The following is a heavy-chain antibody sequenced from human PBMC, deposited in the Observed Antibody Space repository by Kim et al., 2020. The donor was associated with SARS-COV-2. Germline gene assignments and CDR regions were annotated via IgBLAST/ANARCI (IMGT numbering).Heavy chain of an antibody. D-gene: IGHD2-2*02. Sequence: ADSVKGRFTISRDNSKNTLYLQMNSLKAEDTAVYYCAKCGIVVVPAAIGYWGQGTLVTVSS. J-gene: IGHJ4*02. V-gene: IGHV3-23*01. CDR3: AKCGIVVVPAAIGY.